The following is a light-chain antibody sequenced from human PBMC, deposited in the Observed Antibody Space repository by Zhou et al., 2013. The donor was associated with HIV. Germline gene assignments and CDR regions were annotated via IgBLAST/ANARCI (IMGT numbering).Light chain of an antibody. CDR1: QSISTY. J-gene: IGKJ5*01. CDR2: AAS. Sequence: DIQMTQSPSSLSASVGDRVTLTCRASQSISTYLNWYQQKPGKAPKLLIYAASSLQSGVPSRFSGSGSGRHFTLTISNLQPEDLATYYCQQSYTTPPVTFGQGTRLQIK. CDR3: QQSYTTPPVT. V-gene: IGKV1-39*01.